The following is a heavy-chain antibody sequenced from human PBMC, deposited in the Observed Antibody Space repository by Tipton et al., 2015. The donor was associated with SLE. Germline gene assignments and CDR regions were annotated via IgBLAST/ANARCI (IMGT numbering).Heavy chain of an antibody. CDR1: GGSLSDYY. Sequence: TLSLTCAVYGGSLSDYYWSWIRQSPGKGLEWIGEINENGRATYNPSLKSRVTISVGTSRNQLSLNLRSATAADTAVYYCARHEAAPGAAGWFFDLWGRGTLVTVSS. J-gene: IGHJ2*01. V-gene: IGHV4-34*01. CDR3: ARHEAAPGAAGWFFDL. CDR2: INENGRA. D-gene: IGHD6-13*01.